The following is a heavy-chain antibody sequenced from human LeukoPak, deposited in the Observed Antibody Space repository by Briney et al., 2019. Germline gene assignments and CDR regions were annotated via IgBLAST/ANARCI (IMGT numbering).Heavy chain of an antibody. CDR3: ARDSGTTGEVKFDP. CDR1: GASISSYY. J-gene: IGHJ5*02. Sequence: SETLSLTCTVSGASISSYYWSWIRQPAGKALEWIGRIYVTGSTTYNPSLESRVTMSLDTSKNHFSLKLRSVTAADTAVYYCARDSGTTGEVKFDPWGQGTLVTVSS. V-gene: IGHV4-4*07. D-gene: IGHD1-7*01. CDR2: IYVTGST.